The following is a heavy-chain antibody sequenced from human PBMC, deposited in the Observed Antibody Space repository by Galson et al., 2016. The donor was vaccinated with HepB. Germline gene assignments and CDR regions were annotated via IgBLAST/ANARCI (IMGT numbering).Heavy chain of an antibody. CDR3: ARSFDY. Sequence: SVKVSCKASGYTFTGYYMHWVRQAPGQGLEWMGRINPNSGGADYAQRFDDRVTLTRDTSISTVYMELSGLRSDDPAVYYCARSFDYWGQGTLVTVSS. CDR2: INPNSGGA. J-gene: IGHJ4*02. V-gene: IGHV1-2*06. CDR1: GYTFTGYY.